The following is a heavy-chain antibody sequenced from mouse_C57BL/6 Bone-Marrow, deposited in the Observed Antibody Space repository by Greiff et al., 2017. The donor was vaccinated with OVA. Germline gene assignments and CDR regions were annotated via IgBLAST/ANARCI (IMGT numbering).Heavy chain of an antibody. CDR1: GYSITSGYY. J-gene: IGHJ4*01. CDR2: ISYDGSN. Sequence: EVKLQESGPGLVKPSQSLSLTCSVTGYSITSGYYWNWIRQFPGNKLEWMGYISYDGSNNYNPSLKNRISITRDTSKNQFFLKLNSVTTEDTATYYCARVSSGYDPDYARDYWGQGTSVTVSS. CDR3: ARVSSGYDPDYARDY. V-gene: IGHV3-6*01. D-gene: IGHD3-2*02.